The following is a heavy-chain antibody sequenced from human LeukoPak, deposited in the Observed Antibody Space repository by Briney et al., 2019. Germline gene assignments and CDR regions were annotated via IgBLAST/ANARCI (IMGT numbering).Heavy chain of an antibody. J-gene: IGHJ4*02. D-gene: IGHD2-8*01. Sequence: GGSLRLSSAASGFTFSNYAMSWGRQAPGKGLEWVSAISGSGGSTYYADSVKGRFTISRDNSKNTLYLQMNSLRAEDTAVYYCAKDPDCTSGICYTFFDYWGQGTLVTVSS. CDR3: AKDPDCTSGICYTFFDY. CDR1: GFTFSNYA. CDR2: ISGSGGST. V-gene: IGHV3-23*01.